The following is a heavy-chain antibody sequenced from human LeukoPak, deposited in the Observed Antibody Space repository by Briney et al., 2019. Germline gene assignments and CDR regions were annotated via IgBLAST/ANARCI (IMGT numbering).Heavy chain of an antibody. J-gene: IGHJ3*02. CDR1: GYTFTAYY. CDR3: ARQLSPYAFDI. V-gene: IGHV1-2*06. Sequence: ASVKVSCKASGYTFTAYYMHWVRQAPGQGIEWMGRINPNTGGTNYAQRFQGRVTMTRDTSISTAYMELNRLTSDDTAVYYCARQLSPYAFDIWGQGTVVTVSS. CDR2: INPNTGGT. D-gene: IGHD5-18*01.